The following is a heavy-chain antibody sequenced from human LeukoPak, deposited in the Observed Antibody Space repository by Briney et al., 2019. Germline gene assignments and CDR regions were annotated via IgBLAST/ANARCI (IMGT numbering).Heavy chain of an antibody. CDR1: GFTFSDYY. Sequence: GGSLRLSCAASGFTFSDYYMSWIRQAPGKGLAWVSYISSSGSTIYYADSVKGRFTISRDNVKNSLYLQMNSLRAEDTAVYYCARVLSGSYGDLIDYWGQGTLVTVSS. CDR2: ISSSGSTI. J-gene: IGHJ4*02. V-gene: IGHV3-11*04. D-gene: IGHD1-26*01. CDR3: ARVLSGSYGDLIDY.